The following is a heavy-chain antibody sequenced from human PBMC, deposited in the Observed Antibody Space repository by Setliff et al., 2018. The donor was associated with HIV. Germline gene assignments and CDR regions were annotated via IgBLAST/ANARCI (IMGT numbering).Heavy chain of an antibody. J-gene: IGHJ3*02. D-gene: IGHD1-26*01. CDR3: AKSRVGFSVPYDAFDI. CDR1: GYSFTTYA. Sequence: ASVKVSCKASGYSFTTYAIHWVRQAPGQRLEWMGWLNAGDGDSGPSQEFRGRVIFTRDTSASTACMELTSLRSDDTAVYYCAKSRVGFSVPYDAFDIWGQGTMVTVSS. V-gene: IGHV1-3*01. CDR2: LNAGDGDS.